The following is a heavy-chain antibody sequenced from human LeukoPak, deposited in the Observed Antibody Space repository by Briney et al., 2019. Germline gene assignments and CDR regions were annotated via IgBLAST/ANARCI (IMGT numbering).Heavy chain of an antibody. D-gene: IGHD2-2*03. CDR1: GYTFTIYY. CDR3: ARLDIVVVPAAENSGTNWFDP. CDR2: TIPIFGTA. J-gene: IGHJ5*02. V-gene: IGHV1-69*13. Sequence: SVKVSCKASGYTFTIYYMHWVRQAPGQGLEWMGGTIPIFGTANYAQKFQGRVTITADESTSTAYLELSSLRSEDTAVYYCARLDIVVVPAAENSGTNWFDPWGQGTLVTVSS.